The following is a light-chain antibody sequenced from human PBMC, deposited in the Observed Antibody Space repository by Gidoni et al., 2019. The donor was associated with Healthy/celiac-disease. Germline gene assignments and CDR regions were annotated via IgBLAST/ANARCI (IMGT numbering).Light chain of an antibody. Sequence: DIQRTHYPSSLSASVGDRVTITCRASQSISSYLNWYQQKPGKAPKLLIYAASSLPSGVPSRFSGSGSGTDFTLTISSLQPEDFATYYCQQSYSTPQTFGPGTKVDIK. CDR2: AAS. J-gene: IGKJ3*01. CDR3: QQSYSTPQT. V-gene: IGKV1-39*01. CDR1: QSISSY.